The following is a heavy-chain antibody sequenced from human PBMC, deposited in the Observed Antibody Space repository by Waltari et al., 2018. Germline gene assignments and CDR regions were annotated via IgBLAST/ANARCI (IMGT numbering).Heavy chain of an antibody. CDR3: ARAAQVHVPDAFDI. V-gene: IGHV4-4*09. D-gene: IGHD2-2*01. Sequence: QVQLQESGPGLVKPSETLSLTCTVSGGSISSYYWSWIRQPPGKGLEWIGYIYTSGSTNSNPSLKSRVTISVDTSKNQFSLKLSSVTAADTAVYYCARAAQVHVPDAFDIWGQGTMVTVSS. J-gene: IGHJ3*02. CDR2: IYTSGST. CDR1: GGSISSYY.